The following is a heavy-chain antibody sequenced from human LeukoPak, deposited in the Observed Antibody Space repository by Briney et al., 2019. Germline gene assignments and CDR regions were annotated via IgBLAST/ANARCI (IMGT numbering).Heavy chain of an antibody. J-gene: IGHJ4*02. CDR3: ARVVDGALDY. Sequence: GGSLRLSCAASGFTFSSYAMSWVRQAPGKGLEWVSAISGSGGSTYYADSVKGRFTISRDNAKNTLYLQMNSLRAEDTAVYYCARVVDGALDYWGQGTLVTVSS. CDR2: ISGSGGST. V-gene: IGHV3-23*01. D-gene: IGHD4-17*01. CDR1: GFTFSSYA.